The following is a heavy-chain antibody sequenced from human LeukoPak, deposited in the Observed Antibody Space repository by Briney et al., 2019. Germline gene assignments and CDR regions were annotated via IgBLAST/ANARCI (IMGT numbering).Heavy chain of an antibody. D-gene: IGHD3-10*01. CDR3: AKVRGVIPAPFDP. Sequence: GGSLRLSCAASGFTFSRYAMSWVRQAPGQGLEWVSAISGSGGSTYYADSVKGRFTISRDNSKNTLYLQMNSLRAEDTAAYYCAKVRGVIPAPFDPWGQGTLVTVSS. J-gene: IGHJ5*02. CDR1: GFTFSRYA. V-gene: IGHV3-23*01. CDR2: ISGSGGST.